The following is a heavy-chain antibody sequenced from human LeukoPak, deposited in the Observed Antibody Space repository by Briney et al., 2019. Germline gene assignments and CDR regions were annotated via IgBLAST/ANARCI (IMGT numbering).Heavy chain of an antibody. J-gene: IGHJ5*02. CDR1: GFTVSSNY. Sequence: GGSLRLSCAASGFTVSSNYMSWVHQAPGKGLEWVSVIYSGGSTYYADSVKGRFTISRDNSKNTLYLQMNSLRAEDTAVYYCAREAWYYYGSGSYSNWFDPWGQGTLVTVSS. V-gene: IGHV3-66*02. CDR3: AREAWYYYGSGSYSNWFDP. CDR2: IYSGGST. D-gene: IGHD3-10*01.